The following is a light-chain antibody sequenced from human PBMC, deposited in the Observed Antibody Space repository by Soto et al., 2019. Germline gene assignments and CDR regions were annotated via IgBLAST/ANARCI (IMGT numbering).Light chain of an antibody. CDR2: GAS. CDR1: QNVNIN. V-gene: IGKV3-15*01. CDR3: QQYNDWPRT. J-gene: IGKJ1*01. Sequence: EIMLTQSPATLSVSPGERVTLPCRASQNVNINLAWYQHKPGQAPRLLLYGASNRATDIPVKFTGSGSGTEFTLTISSLQSEDFAVYYCQQYNDWPRTFGQGTKVEI.